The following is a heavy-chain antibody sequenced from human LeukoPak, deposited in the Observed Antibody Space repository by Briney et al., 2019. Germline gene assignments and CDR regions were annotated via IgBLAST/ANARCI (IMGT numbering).Heavy chain of an antibody. CDR2: MNPNSGNT. CDR3: ARARGSIAARRGNWFDP. V-gene: IGHV1-8*01. CDR1: GYTFTSYD. Sequence: ASVKVSCKASGYTFTSYDINWVRQATGQGLEWMGWMNPNSGNTGYAQKFQGRVTMTRNTSISTAYMELSSLRFEDTAVYYCARARGSIAARRGNWFDPWGQGTLVTVSS. D-gene: IGHD6-6*01. J-gene: IGHJ5*02.